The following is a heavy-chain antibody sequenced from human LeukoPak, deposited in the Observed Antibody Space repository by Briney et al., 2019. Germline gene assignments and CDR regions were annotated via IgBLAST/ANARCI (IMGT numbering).Heavy chain of an antibody. V-gene: IGHV3-74*01. CDR3: AREAEGLGYCSSTSCYDAFDI. CDR1: GFTFSNYW. CDR2: INSDGSNT. D-gene: IGHD2-2*01. J-gene: IGHJ3*02. Sequence: PGGSLRLSCAASGFTFSNYWMHWVRQAPGKGLVWVSRINSDGSNTNYADSVKGRFTISRDNAKNSLYLQMNSLRAEDTAVYYCAREAEGLGYCSSTSCYDAFDIWGQGTMVTVSS.